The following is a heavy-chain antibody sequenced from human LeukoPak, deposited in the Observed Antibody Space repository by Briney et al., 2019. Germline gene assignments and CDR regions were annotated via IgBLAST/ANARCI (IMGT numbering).Heavy chain of an antibody. J-gene: IGHJ4*02. Sequence: SETLSLTCTVSGGSISSGSYYWSWIRQPAGKGLEWIGRIYTSGSTNYNPSLKSRVTISVDTSKNQFSLKLSSVTAADTAVYYCARGSYYYGSGSYPFSFDYWGQGTLVTVSS. D-gene: IGHD3-10*01. V-gene: IGHV4-61*02. CDR2: IYTSGST. CDR1: GGSISSGSYY. CDR3: ARGSYYYGSGSYPFSFDY.